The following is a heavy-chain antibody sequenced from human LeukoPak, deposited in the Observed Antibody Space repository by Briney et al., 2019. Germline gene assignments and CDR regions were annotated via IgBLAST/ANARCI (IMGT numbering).Heavy chain of an antibody. J-gene: IGHJ4*02. CDR3: AKEIGNYKQGHFDY. Sequence: GGSLRLSCAASGFTFSSYAMSWVRQAPGKGLEWVSSISNSGGRTFYTDSVKGRFTISRDNSKSTLFLQMNSLRAEDTAVYYCAKEIGNYKQGHFDYWGQGTLVTVSS. CDR2: ISNSGGRT. CDR1: GFTFSSYA. D-gene: IGHD4-11*01. V-gene: IGHV3-23*01.